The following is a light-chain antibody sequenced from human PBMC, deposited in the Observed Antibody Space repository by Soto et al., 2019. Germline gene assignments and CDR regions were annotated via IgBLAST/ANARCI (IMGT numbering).Light chain of an antibody. CDR3: QQYGSSPPWT. J-gene: IGKJ1*01. CDR1: QSVSSTY. CDR2: GAS. Sequence: EIVLTQSPGTLSLSPGERATLSCRASQSVSSTYLAWYQQKPSQAPRLLIYGASSRAPGIPDRFSGSGSGTDFTLTISRLEPEDFAVYYCQQYGSSPPWTFGQGTKVE. V-gene: IGKV3-20*01.